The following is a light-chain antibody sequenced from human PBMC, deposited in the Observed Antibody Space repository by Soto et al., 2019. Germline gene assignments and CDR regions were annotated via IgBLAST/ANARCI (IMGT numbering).Light chain of an antibody. Sequence: EIVMTQSPATLSVSPGESATLSCRASRSIGSNLAWYQQKPGQPPRLLMYGASTRATGVPARFSGSGSGTECTLTISSLQSEDFAIYYCQQFDDWPLTFGGGTKADIK. CDR2: GAS. J-gene: IGKJ4*01. CDR1: RSIGSN. V-gene: IGKV3-15*01. CDR3: QQFDDWPLT.